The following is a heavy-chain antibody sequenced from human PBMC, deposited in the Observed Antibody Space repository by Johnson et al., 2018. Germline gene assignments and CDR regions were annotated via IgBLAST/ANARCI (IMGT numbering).Heavy chain of an antibody. CDR3: AKAGRYNYYDKSGLFDS. CDR2: VFYTGST. Sequence: QVRLREAGPGLVKPSETLSLTCTVSVGAISGYSWNWIRQSPGKGLEWIGYVFYTGSTNYNPSLKSLVAISVDTSKTQFYLNLSSVTAADTAVYFCAKAGRYNYYDKSGLFDSWGQGTLVTV. V-gene: IGHV4-59*12. CDR1: VGAISGYS. J-gene: IGHJ4*02. D-gene: IGHD3-22*01.